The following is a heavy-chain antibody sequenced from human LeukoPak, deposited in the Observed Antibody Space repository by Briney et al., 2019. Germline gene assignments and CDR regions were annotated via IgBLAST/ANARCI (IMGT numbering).Heavy chain of an antibody. V-gene: IGHV1-2*02. Sequence: LGASVKVSCKASGYTFTDYYMHWVRQAPGQGLEWVGWIDPNSGGTNYAQKFQDRVTMTGDPSISTAYMEVRGLRSDDTAVFYCARAPAYSSSAILDFFHYWGQGTLVTVSS. CDR1: GYTFTDYY. J-gene: IGHJ4*02. CDR2: IDPNSGGT. CDR3: ARAPAYSSSAILDFFHY. D-gene: IGHD6-6*01.